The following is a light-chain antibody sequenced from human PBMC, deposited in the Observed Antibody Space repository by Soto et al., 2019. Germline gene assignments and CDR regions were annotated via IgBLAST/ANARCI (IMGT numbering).Light chain of an antibody. CDR3: HQYSSTFWT. V-gene: IGKV3-20*01. Sequence: EMVLTQSPGTLSLSPGERATLSCRASQSISSSYLAWYQQKPGQAPRLLVYGASSRATGIPDRFSGSGSGTDFTLTISRLEPEDFALYYCHQYSSTFWTFGQGTKVEIK. J-gene: IGKJ1*01. CDR2: GAS. CDR1: QSISSSY.